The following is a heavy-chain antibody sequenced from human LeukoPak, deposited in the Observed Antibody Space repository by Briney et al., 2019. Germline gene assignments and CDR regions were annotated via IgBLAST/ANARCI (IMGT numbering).Heavy chain of an antibody. CDR2: IIPIFGTA. CDR1: GYTLTELC. V-gene: IGHV1-69*19. D-gene: IGHD1-26*01. J-gene: IGHJ4*02. Sequence: VKVSCKVSGYTLTELCMHWVRQAPGQGLEWMGRIIPIFGTANYAQKFQGRVTITADESTSTAYMELSSLRSEDTAVYYCASTSWSGSYWSYFDYWGQGTLVTVSS. CDR3: ASTSWSGSYWSYFDY.